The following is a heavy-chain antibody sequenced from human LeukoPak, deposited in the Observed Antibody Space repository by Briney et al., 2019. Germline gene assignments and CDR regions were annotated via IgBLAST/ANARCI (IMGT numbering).Heavy chain of an antibody. Sequence: PGGSLGLSCSASGFNVISNYMSWVRRAPGEGLEWVAVLYSCCSTDFADAVNGGFGISSDNSKHMLYLDLNSQRAGDGAVYYCARVDYGSGCYFDDWGQGTLVTVSS. CDR1: GFNVISNY. D-gene: IGHD3-10*01. V-gene: IGHV3-53*01. J-gene: IGHJ4*02. CDR3: ARVDYGSGCYFDD. CDR2: LYSCCST.